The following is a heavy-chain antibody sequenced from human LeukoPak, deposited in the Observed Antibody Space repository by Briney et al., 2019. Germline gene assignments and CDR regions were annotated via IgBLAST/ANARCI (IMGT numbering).Heavy chain of an antibody. J-gene: IGHJ4*02. V-gene: IGHV1-18*01. CDR2: ISAYNGNT. D-gene: IGHD5-12*01. CDR1: GYTFTTYG. Sequence: GASVKVSCKASGYTFTTYGISWVRQAPGQGLEWMGWISAYNGNTNYAQKLQGRVTMTTDTSTSTAYMELRSLRSDDTAVYYCARDLSRNGGPTNDYWGQGTLVTVSS. CDR3: ARDLSRNGGPTNDY.